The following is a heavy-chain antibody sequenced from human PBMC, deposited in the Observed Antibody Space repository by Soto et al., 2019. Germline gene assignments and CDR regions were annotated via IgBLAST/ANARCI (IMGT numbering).Heavy chain of an antibody. CDR1: GSAFKSYD. D-gene: IGHD5-18*01. Sequence: ASVKVSCKASGSAFKSYDVHWVRQAPGQGLEWMGWISAYNGNTNYAQKLQGRVTMTTDTSTSTAYMELRSLRSDDTAVYYCARVRGVVVRGYSYGYDYWGQGTLVTSPQ. J-gene: IGHJ4*02. CDR3: ARVRGVVVRGYSYGYDY. V-gene: IGHV1-18*01. CDR2: ISAYNGNT.